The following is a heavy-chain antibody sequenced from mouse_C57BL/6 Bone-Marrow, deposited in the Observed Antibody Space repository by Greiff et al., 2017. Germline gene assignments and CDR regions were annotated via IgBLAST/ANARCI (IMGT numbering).Heavy chain of an antibody. Sequence: VQLQQSGAELARPGASVKLSCKASGYTFTSYGISWVKQRTGPGLEWIGEIYPRSGNTYYNEKFKGKATLTADKSSSTAYMELRSLTSEDSAVYFCARQGYSNYVGYWGQGTTLTVSS. V-gene: IGHV1-81*01. D-gene: IGHD2-5*01. CDR3: ARQGYSNYVGY. CDR2: IYPRSGNT. J-gene: IGHJ2*01. CDR1: GYTFTSYG.